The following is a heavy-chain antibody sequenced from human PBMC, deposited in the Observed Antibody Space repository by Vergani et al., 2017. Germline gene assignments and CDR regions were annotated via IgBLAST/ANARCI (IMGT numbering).Heavy chain of an antibody. Sequence: QVQLQESGPGLVRPSQTLSLTCTVSGGSISSGSYYWSWFRQPAGKGLEWIGRFYTGGGTSYNPSLKSRVTISVDTSKNQLSLQLSSVTAADPAVYYCARNPLYSTAWPFLRLDMDVWGQGTTVTVSS. CDR1: GGSISSGSYY. V-gene: IGHV4-61*02. J-gene: IGHJ6*02. CDR3: ARNPLYSTAWPFLRLDMDV. D-gene: IGHD6-13*01. CDR2: FYTGGGT.